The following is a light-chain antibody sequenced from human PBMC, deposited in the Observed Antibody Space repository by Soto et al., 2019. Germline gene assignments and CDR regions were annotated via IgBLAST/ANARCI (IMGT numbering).Light chain of an antibody. V-gene: IGLV2-23*03. CDR3: CSYGGSSTF. Sequence: QSVLTQPASVSGSPGQSITISCTGTSSDVGSYNLVSWYQQHPGKAPKLMIYEGSKRPSGVSNRFSGSKSGNTASLTISGLQAEDEADYYCCSYGGSSTFFGGGTKLTVL. CDR1: SSDVGSYNL. J-gene: IGLJ2*01. CDR2: EGS.